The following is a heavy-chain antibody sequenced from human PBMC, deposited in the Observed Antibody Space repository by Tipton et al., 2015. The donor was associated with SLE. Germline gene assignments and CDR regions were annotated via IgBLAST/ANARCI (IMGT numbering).Heavy chain of an antibody. Sequence: GLVKPSETLSLTCAVYGGSFSGYYWSWIRQPPGKGLEWIGEINHSGSTNYNPSLKSRVTISLDTSKNQFSLNLSSVTAADTAVYYCARGLGSPFDYWGQGTLVTVSS. CDR3: ARGLGSPFDY. D-gene: IGHD3-16*01. J-gene: IGHJ4*01. V-gene: IGHV4-34*01. CDR2: INHSGST. CDR1: GGSFSGYY.